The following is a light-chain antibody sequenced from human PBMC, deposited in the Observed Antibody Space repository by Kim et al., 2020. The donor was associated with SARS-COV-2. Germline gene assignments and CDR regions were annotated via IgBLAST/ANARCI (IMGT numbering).Light chain of an antibody. CDR2: DNN. V-gene: IGLV1-51*01. Sequence: QSVLTQPPSVSAAPGQKVTISCSGSGSNIGNNFVSWYQQLPGTAPKLLIYDNNNRPSGIPDRFSGSKSGTSATLGITGLQTGDEADYYCGTWDSSLGAGVFGGGTQLTVL. J-gene: IGLJ3*02. CDR3: GTWDSSLGAGV. CDR1: GSNIGNNF.